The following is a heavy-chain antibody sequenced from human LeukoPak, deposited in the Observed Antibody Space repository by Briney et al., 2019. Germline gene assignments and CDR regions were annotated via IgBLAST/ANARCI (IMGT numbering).Heavy chain of an antibody. Sequence: PSETLSLTCTVSGGSISSYYWSWIRQPPGKGLEWIGYIFYSGTTNYNPSLKSRVTISVDTSKNQFSLKMNSVTAADTAVYYCARHVNAGFPCFAYWGQGTLVTVSS. D-gene: IGHD2-2*01. CDR3: ARHVNAGFPCFAY. V-gene: IGHV4-59*08. J-gene: IGHJ4*02. CDR1: GGSISSYY. CDR2: IFYSGTT.